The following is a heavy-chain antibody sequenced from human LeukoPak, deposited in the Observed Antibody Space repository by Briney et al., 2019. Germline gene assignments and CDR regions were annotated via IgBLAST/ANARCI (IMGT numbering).Heavy chain of an antibody. Sequence: ASVKVSCKASGYTFTSYGISWVRQAPGQGLEWMGWISAYNGNTNYAQKLQARVTMTTDTSTSIAYLELRSLRSDDTAVYYCARGSEFTNYYTTSEGPFDFWGQGTLVTVSS. V-gene: IGHV1-18*01. D-gene: IGHD3-22*01. CDR3: ARGSEFTNYYTTSEGPFDF. J-gene: IGHJ4*02. CDR2: ISAYNGNT. CDR1: GYTFTSYG.